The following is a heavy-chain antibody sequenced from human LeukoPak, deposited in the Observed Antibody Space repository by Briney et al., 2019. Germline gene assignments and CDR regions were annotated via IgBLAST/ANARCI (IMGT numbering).Heavy chain of an antibody. J-gene: IGHJ4*02. CDR3: ASAEDSGGPDY. Sequence: SWIRQPPGKGLEWIGYIYYSGSTYYNPSLKSRVTMSVDTSKNQFSLRLRSVTAADTAVYYCASAEDSGGPDYWGQGTLVTVSS. CDR2: IYYSGST. D-gene: IGHD2-15*01. V-gene: IGHV4-30-4*08.